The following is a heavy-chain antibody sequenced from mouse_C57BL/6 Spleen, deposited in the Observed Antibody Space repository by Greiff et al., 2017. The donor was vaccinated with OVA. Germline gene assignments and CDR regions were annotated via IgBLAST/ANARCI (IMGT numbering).Heavy chain of an antibody. CDR1: GYTFTSYW. V-gene: IGHV1-61*01. CDR2: IYPSDSET. Sequence: QVQLQQPGAELVRPGSSVKLSCKASGYTFTSYWMDWVKQRPGQGLEWIGNIYPSDSETHYNQKFKDKATLTVDKSSSTAYMQLSSLTSEDSAVYYCARDYGIHFDDWGQGTTLTVSS. J-gene: IGHJ2*01. D-gene: IGHD1-1*01. CDR3: ARDYGIHFDD.